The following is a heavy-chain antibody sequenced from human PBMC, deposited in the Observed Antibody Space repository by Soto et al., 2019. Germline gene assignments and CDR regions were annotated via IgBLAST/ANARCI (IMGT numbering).Heavy chain of an antibody. D-gene: IGHD6-25*01. CDR1: RYTFTNYN. J-gene: IGHJ6*03. Sequence: ASVKVSCKASRYTFTNYNINWVRQATGQGLEWMGWMNPNTGNTGYAERFQGRVTMTRNSSINTAYMELSGLRSDDTAVYYCAREAASDPSFYYHYMDVWGKGTTVTVSS. CDR3: AREAASDPSFYYHYMDV. CDR2: MNPNTGNT. V-gene: IGHV1-8*01.